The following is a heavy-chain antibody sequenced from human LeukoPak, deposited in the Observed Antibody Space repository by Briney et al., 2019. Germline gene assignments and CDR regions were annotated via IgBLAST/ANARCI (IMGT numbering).Heavy chain of an antibody. D-gene: IGHD2-15*01. CDR2: IYYSGST. V-gene: IGHV4-30-4*01. CDR1: GGSISSGDYY. Sequence: SETLSLTCTVSGGSISSGDYYWSWIRQPPGKGLEWIGYIYYSGSTYYNPSLKSRVTISVDTSKNQFSLKLSSVTAADTAVYYCARYCSGGSCYSSDWFDPWGQGTLVTVSS. CDR3: ARYCSGGSCYSSDWFDP. J-gene: IGHJ5*02.